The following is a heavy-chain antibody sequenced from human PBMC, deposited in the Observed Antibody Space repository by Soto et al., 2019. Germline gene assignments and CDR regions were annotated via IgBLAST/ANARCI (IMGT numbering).Heavy chain of an antibody. CDR3: ARDQANYGMDV. V-gene: IGHV1-8*01. CDR1: GYTFTSYD. CDR2: MNPNSANT. Sequence: QVQLVQSGAEVKKPGASVKVSCKASGYTFTSYDINWGRQATGQGLEWMGWMNPNSANTDYAQKFQGRVTMTRTTSISTAYMALSSLRSEDTAVYYCARDQANYGMDVWGQGTTVTVSS. J-gene: IGHJ6*02.